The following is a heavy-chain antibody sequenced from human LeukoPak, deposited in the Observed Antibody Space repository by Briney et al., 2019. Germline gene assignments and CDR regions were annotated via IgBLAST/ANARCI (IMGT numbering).Heavy chain of an antibody. V-gene: IGHV1-3*01. D-gene: IGHD3-3*01. CDR3: ARGAATLGSSGVLRFLEWWEEAAFDI. J-gene: IGHJ3*02. CDR2: INAGNGNT. CDR1: GYTFTSYA. Sequence: ASVKVSCKASGYTFTSYAMHWVRQAPGQRLEWMGWINAGNGNTKYSQKFQGRVTITRDTSASTAYMELSSLRSEDTAVYYCARGAATLGSSGVLRFLEWWEEAAFDIWGQGTMVTVSS.